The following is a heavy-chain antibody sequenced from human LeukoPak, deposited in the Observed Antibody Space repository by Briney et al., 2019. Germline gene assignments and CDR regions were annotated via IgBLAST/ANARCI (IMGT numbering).Heavy chain of an antibody. J-gene: IGHJ4*02. CDR2: ISWNSGSI. CDR1: GFTFDDYA. CDR3: ASLPGYSSGWYVDFDY. V-gene: IGHV3-9*01. Sequence: GGSLRLSCAASGFTFDDYAMHWVRQAPGKGLEWVSGISWNSGSIGYADSVKGRFTISRDNAKNSLYLQMNSLRAEDTAVYYCASLPGYSSGWYVDFDYWGQGTLVTVSS. D-gene: IGHD6-19*01.